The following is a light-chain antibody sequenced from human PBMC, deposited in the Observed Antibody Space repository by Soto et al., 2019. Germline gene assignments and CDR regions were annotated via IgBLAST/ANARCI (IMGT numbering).Light chain of an antibody. J-gene: IGLJ1*01. Sequence: QSALTQPRSVSGSPGQSVTISCTGTNSAIGSYNWVSWFQQHPGKAPKLMIYDVNKRPSGVPDRFSGSKSGTTASLTISGLQADDEADYYCCSYAGTPLVFGTGTKLTVL. CDR2: DVN. CDR3: CSYAGTPLV. V-gene: IGLV2-11*01. CDR1: NSAIGSYNW.